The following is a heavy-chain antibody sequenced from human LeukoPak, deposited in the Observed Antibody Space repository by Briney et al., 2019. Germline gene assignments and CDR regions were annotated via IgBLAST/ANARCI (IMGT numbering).Heavy chain of an antibody. CDR2: IHHFGRT. J-gene: IGHJ4*02. D-gene: IGHD5-18*01. CDR1: GDSIISYY. Sequence: SETRSLTCSVSGDSIISYYWNWLRQSPGKGLEWIGNIHHFGRTEYNSSLRSRVTMFLDSSKNQFSLKLTSVTPTDTAVYYCARGLWTQPGLVPFNYWGQGILVTVSS. V-gene: IGHV4-59*01. CDR3: ARGLWTQPGLVPFNY.